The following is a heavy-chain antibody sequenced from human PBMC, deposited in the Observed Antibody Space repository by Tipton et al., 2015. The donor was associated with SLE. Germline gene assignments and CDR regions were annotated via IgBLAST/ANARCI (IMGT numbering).Heavy chain of an antibody. CDR2: INSDGSST. V-gene: IGHV3-74*01. D-gene: IGHD6-13*01. Sequence: GSLRLSCAASGFTFSSYWMHWVRQAPGKGLVWVSRINSDGSSTSYADSVKGRFTISRDNAKNTLYLQMNSLRAEDTAVYYCAGSLSSSWCDYWGQGTLVTVSS. J-gene: IGHJ4*02. CDR1: GFTFSSYW. CDR3: AGSLSSSWCDY.